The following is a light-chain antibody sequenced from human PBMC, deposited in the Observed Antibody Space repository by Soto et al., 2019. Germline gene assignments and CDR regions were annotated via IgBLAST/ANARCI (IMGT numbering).Light chain of an antibody. CDR2: DAS. V-gene: IGKV3-11*01. Sequence: EIVLTQSPAILSLSPGERATVSCRASQSVGTYLDWFQQKLGQAPRLLIYDASNRATGIPARFSGSGSGTDFTLTISSLEPEDFAVYYCQQYNNWPPWTFGQGTKVEIK. CDR3: QQYNNWPPWT. J-gene: IGKJ1*01. CDR1: QSVGTY.